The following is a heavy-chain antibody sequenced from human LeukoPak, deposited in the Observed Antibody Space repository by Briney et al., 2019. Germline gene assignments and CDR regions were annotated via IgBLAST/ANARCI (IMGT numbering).Heavy chain of an antibody. Sequence: QSGGTLRLSCAASGFTFRTSGMSWVRQAPGKGLEWVSAISGSGVSTYYADSVKGRFTISRDNSKNTLYLQMNSLRAEDTAVYYCAKEYGYTYGEFDYWGRGTLVTVSS. J-gene: IGHJ2*01. CDR2: ISGSGVST. V-gene: IGHV3-23*01. CDR3: AKEYGYTYGEFDY. D-gene: IGHD5-18*01. CDR1: GFTFRTSG.